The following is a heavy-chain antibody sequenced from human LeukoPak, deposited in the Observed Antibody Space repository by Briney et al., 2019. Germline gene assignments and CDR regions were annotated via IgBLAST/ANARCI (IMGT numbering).Heavy chain of an antibody. CDR2: IYHSGTA. Sequence: SETLSLTCTVSGYSISNGYYWGWIRQPPGKGLEWIGNIYHSGTAYYNPSLKSRVTISIDTSKNQFSLKLTSVTAADTAVYYCARDIPPMFRGLGSDYWGQGTLVTVSS. CDR3: ARDIPPMFRGLGSDY. J-gene: IGHJ4*02. CDR1: GYSISNGYY. V-gene: IGHV4-38-2*02. D-gene: IGHD3-10*01.